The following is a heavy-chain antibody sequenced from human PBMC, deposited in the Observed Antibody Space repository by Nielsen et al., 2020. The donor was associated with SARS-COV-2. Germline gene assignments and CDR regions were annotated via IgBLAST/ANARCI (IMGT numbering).Heavy chain of an antibody. CDR3: ATYYDFWSEIYYYYGMDV. CDR2: ISSSGSTI. CDR1: GFTFSSYE. Sequence: GESLQISCAASGFTFSSYEMNWVRQAPGKGLEWVSYISSSGSTIYYADSVKGRFTISRDNAKNSLYLQMNSLRAEDTAVYYCATYYDFWSEIYYYYGMDVWGQGTTVTVSS. V-gene: IGHV3-48*03. D-gene: IGHD3-3*01. J-gene: IGHJ6*02.